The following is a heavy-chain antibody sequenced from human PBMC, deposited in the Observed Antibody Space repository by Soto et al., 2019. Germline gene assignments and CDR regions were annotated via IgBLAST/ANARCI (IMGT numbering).Heavy chain of an antibody. V-gene: IGHV4-59*01. J-gene: IGHJ6*02. CDR2: IYYSGST. Sequence: SETLSLTCTVSGGPISSYYWSWIRQPPGKGLEWIGYIYYSGSTNYNPSLKSRVTISVDTSKNQFSLKLSSVTAADTAVYYCASNGGRSYDILTGYRYYSYGMDVWGGGTPAT. D-gene: IGHD3-9*01. CDR3: ASNGGRSYDILTGYRYYSYGMDV. CDR1: GGPISSYY.